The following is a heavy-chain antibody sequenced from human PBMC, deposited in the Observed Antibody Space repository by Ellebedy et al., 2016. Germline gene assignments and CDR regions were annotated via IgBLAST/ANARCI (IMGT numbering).Heavy chain of an antibody. CDR1: GYTFTSYG. J-gene: IGHJ5*02. V-gene: IGHV1-18*01. CDR3: ARSHMVRGVLRRFGNWFNP. CDR2: ISAYNGNT. D-gene: IGHD3-10*01. Sequence: ASVKVSCXASGYTFTSYGISWVRQAPGQGLEWMGWISAYNGNTNYAQKLQGRVTMTTDTSTSTAYMELRSLRSDDTAVYYCARSHMVRGVLRRFGNWFNPWGQGTLVTVSS.